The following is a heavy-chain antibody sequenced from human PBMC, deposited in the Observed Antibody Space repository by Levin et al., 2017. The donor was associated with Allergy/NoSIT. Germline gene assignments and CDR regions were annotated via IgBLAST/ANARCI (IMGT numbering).Heavy chain of an antibody. CDR1: GGSISSAGNY. CDR3: ARVQQQLVDYFYYYIDV. D-gene: IGHD6-13*01. J-gene: IGHJ6*03. Sequence: PSETLSLTCTVSGGSISSAGNYWSWIRQHPGKGLEWIGYIYYSGSTHYNPSLKSRVTILVDTSKNQFSLKLSAVTAADTAVYYCARVQQQLVDYFYYYIDVWGKGTTVTVSS. CDR2: IYYSGST. V-gene: IGHV4-31*03.